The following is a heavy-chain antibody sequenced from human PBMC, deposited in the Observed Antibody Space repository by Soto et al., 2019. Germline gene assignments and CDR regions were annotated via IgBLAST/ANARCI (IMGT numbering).Heavy chain of an antibody. J-gene: IGHJ6*02. V-gene: IGHV4-61*01. CDR2: IHVSGST. CDR3: ARDGHGMDV. Sequence: SETLSLTCTVSGGSDSSGSYQWPWIRQPPGKGLEGIGYIHVSGSTNDNPSLKGRVTMSIDTSKNQFSLKLSSVTAADTAVYYCARDGHGMDVWGQGTKVTVSS. CDR1: GGSDSSGSYQ.